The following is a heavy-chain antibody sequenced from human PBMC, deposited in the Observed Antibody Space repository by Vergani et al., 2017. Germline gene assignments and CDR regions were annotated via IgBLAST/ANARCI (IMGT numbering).Heavy chain of an antibody. CDR2: IYTSGST. Sequence: QVQLQESGPGLVKPSQTLSLTCTVSGGSISSGSYYWSWIRQPAGKGLEWIGRIYTSGSTNYNPSLQSRVTISVDTSKNQFSLKLSSVTAADTAVYYCARENALFGVDKVRSYYYYMDVWGKGTTVTVSS. J-gene: IGHJ6*03. CDR1: GGSISSGSYY. CDR3: ARENALFGVDKVRSYYYYMDV. V-gene: IGHV4-61*02. D-gene: IGHD3-3*01.